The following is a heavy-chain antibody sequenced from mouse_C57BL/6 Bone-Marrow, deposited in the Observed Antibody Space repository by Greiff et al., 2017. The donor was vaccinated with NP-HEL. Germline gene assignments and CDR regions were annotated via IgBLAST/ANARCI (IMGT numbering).Heavy chain of an antibody. CDR1: GYTFTSYC. CDR3: ARYRASTGTRAMDY. V-gene: IGHV1-7*01. CDR2: LPPSSGYT. Sequence: QVQLQQSGSSLSPPGASVKLSCKASGYTFTSYCMHWVKQRPGPCLSFLLYLPPSSGYTKYNQKFKDKATLTADKSSSTAYMQLSSLTYEDSAVYYCARYRASTGTRAMDYWGQGTSVTVSS. D-gene: IGHD4-1*02. J-gene: IGHJ4*01.